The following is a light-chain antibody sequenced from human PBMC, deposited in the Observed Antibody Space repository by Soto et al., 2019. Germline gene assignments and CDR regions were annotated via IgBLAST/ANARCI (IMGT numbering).Light chain of an antibody. CDR2: EVS. V-gene: IGLV2-8*01. Sequence: QSALTQPPSASGSPGQSVTISCTGTSSDIGAYIYVSWYQQHPGKAPKLMISEVSRRPSGVLERFSGSKSGNTASLTVSGLQADDEAHYYCSSYAGSNNFVFGTGTKVTVL. J-gene: IGLJ1*01. CDR3: SSYAGSNNFV. CDR1: SSDIGAYIY.